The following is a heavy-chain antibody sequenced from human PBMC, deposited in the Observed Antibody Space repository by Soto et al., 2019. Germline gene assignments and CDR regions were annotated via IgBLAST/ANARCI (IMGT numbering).Heavy chain of an antibody. CDR2: MNHNSGNT. CDR1: GYTFTSYD. Sequence: QVQLVQSGAEVKKPGASVKVSCKSSGYTFTSYDINWVRQATGQGLEWMGWMNHNSGNTVYAQKFQGRGTMIRNTSISTAYMELSSLRSEDTSVYYCARERRYGLDYWGQGTLVTVSS. CDR3: ARERRYGLDY. D-gene: IGHD3-10*01. J-gene: IGHJ4*02. V-gene: IGHV1-8*01.